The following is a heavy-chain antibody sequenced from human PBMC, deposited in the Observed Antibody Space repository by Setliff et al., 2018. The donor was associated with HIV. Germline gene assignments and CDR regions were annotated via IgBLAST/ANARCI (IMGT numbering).Heavy chain of an antibody. V-gene: IGHV1-69*13. CDR2: IVPLYGAA. Sequence: GASVKVSCKPSGGTLGSFAMSWVRQAPGRGLEWVGGIVPLYGAADYAQKFHGRVTITVDEVTSTGYMELSSLRSEDTAVYYCARVYDSGSDHYYNMDVWGRGTTVTVSS. CDR3: ARVYDSGSDHYYNMDV. CDR1: GGTLGSFA. D-gene: IGHD3-10*01. J-gene: IGHJ6*03.